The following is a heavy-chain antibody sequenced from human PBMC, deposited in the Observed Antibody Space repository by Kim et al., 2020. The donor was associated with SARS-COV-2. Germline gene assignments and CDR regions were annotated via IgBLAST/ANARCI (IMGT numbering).Heavy chain of an antibody. V-gene: IGHV4-4*02. CDR2: IYHSGST. Sequence: SETLSLTCAVSGGSISSSNWWSWVRQPPGKGLEWIGEIYHSGSTNYNPSLKSRVTISVDKSKNQFSLKLSSVTAADTAVYYCARRVRITIFGVVTYFDYWCQGTLVTVSS. CDR3: ARRVRITIFGVVTYFDY. CDR1: GGSISSSNW. D-gene: IGHD3-3*01. J-gene: IGHJ4*02.